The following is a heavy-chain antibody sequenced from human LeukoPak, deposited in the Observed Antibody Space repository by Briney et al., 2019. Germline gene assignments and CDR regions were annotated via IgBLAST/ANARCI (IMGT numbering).Heavy chain of an antibody. V-gene: IGHV1-46*03. CDR1: GYTFTSYY. D-gene: IGHD3-3*01. CDR3: ARYYDFWSGYSRYYYYYGMDV. J-gene: IGHJ6*02. Sequence: ASVEVSCKASGYTFTSYYMHWVRQAPGQGLEWMGIINPSGGSAIYAQNFQGRVTMTTDTSTSTAYMELRSLRSDDTAVYYCARYYDFWSGYSRYYYYYGMDVWGQGTTVTVSS. CDR2: INPSGGSA.